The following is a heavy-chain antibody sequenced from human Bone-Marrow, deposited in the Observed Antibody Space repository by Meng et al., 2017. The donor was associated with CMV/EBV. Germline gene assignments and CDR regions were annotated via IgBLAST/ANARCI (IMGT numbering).Heavy chain of an antibody. Sequence: GESLKISCAASGFTFSDYEMNWVRQAPGKGLEWVGRIKSKTDGGTTDYAAPVKGRFTISRDDSKNTLYLQMNSLKTEDTAVYYCTTSFSSGYYYFDYWGQGTLVTVSS. CDR1: GFTFSDYE. V-gene: IGHV3-15*01. D-gene: IGHD3-22*01. J-gene: IGHJ4*02. CDR2: IKSKTDGGTT. CDR3: TTSFSSGYYYFDY.